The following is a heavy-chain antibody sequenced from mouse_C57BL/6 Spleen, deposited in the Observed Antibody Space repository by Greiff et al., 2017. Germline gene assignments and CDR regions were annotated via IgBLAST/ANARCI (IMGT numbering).Heavy chain of an antibody. Sequence: EVKLMESGEGLVKPGGSLKLSCAASGFTFSSYAMSWVRQTPEKRLEWVAYISSGGDYIYYADTVKGRFTISRDNARNTLYLQMSSLKSEDTAMYYCTRGRDYYGSSPCDYWGQGTTLTVSS. V-gene: IGHV5-9-1*02. CDR1: GFTFSSYA. CDR2: ISSGGDYI. D-gene: IGHD1-1*01. CDR3: TRGRDYYGSSPCDY. J-gene: IGHJ2*01.